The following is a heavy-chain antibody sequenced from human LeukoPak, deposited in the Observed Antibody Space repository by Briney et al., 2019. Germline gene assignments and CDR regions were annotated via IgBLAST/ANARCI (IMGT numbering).Heavy chain of an antibody. D-gene: IGHD6-13*01. CDR3: GKVGYSRSWGGYYFDC. CDR1: AFTFSSYA. J-gene: IGHJ4*01. CDR2: ISSRGGNT. Sequence: GGSLRLSCAPSAFTFSSYAMSWVRQAPGKWLEWVSAISSRGGNTYYADSVEGRFTNSRDKSKNPLYLQMNSLAAEDKGVCYCGKVGYSRSWGGYYFDCWGQGTLVTVSS. V-gene: IGHV3-23*01.